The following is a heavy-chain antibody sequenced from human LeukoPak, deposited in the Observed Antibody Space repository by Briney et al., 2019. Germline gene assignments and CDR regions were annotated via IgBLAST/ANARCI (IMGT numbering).Heavy chain of an antibody. CDR3: ARVEDYDSSGYPDY. Sequence: QPGGSLRLSCAASGFTFSDYYMSWIRQAPGKGLEWVSYISSSGSTIYYADSVKGRFTISRDNAKNSLYLQMNSLRAEDTAVYYCARVEDYDSSGYPDYWGQGTLVTVSS. D-gene: IGHD3-22*01. J-gene: IGHJ4*02. CDR1: GFTFSDYY. CDR2: ISSSGSTI. V-gene: IGHV3-11*04.